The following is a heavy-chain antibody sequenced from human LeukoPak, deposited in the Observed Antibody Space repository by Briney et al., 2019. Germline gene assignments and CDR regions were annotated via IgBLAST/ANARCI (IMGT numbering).Heavy chain of an antibody. CDR3: ARTTTVTHHDAFDI. J-gene: IGHJ3*02. Sequence: PGGSLRLSCAASGFTFSSYGMHWVRQAPGKGLEWVAVISYDGSNKYYADSVKGRFTISRDNSKNTLYLQMNSLRAEDTAVYYCARTTTVTHHDAFDIWGQGTMVTVSS. CDR2: ISYDGSNK. D-gene: IGHD4-17*01. V-gene: IGHV3-30*19. CDR1: GFTFSSYG.